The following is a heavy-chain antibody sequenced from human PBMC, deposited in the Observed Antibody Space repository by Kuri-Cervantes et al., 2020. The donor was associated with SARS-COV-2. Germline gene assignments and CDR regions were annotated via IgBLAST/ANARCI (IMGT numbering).Heavy chain of an antibody. J-gene: IGHJ4*02. Sequence: SETLSLTCTVSGGSISSYYWSWIRQPAGKGLEWIGRIYTSGSTNYNPSLKSRVTMSVDTYTNQFSLKLSTVTAADAAGDYCAREASGGGDMVRGVASFDYWGQGTLVTVSS. V-gene: IGHV4-4*07. CDR1: GGSISSYY. CDR2: IYTSGST. D-gene: IGHD3-10*01. CDR3: AREASGGGDMVRGVASFDY.